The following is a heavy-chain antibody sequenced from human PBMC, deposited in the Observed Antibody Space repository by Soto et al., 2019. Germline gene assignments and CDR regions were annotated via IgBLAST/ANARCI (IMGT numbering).Heavy chain of an antibody. CDR1: GYTFTSYY. J-gene: IGHJ6*02. Sequence: ASVKVSCKASGYTFTSYYMHWVRQAPGQGLEWMGIINPSGGSTSYAQKFQGRVTMTRDMSTSTAYMELSSLRSEDTAVYYCAATPPLPYYYYGMDVWGQGTTVTVSS. CDR3: AATPPLPYYYYGMDV. CDR2: INPSGGST. V-gene: IGHV1-46*01.